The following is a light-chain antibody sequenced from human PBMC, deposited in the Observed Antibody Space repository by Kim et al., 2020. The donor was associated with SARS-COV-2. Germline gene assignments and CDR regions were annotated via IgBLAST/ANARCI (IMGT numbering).Light chain of an antibody. V-gene: IGKV3-20*01. CDR1: QNVSSNT. Sequence: LSTRERATLSCRDSQNVSSNTLSWYEQKAGQAARLVMCDASTRASGIPDRCSGSKSGTDFTLTISRLEPEDIAVYYCQQYDSSRCTFGQGTKLEI. J-gene: IGKJ2*02. CDR3: QQYDSSRCT. CDR2: DAS.